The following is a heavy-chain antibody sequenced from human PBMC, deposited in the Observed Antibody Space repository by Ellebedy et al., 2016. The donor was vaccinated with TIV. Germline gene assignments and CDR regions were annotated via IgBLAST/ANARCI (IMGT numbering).Heavy chain of an antibody. CDR3: ARRGSGRSFVVLDVAFDI. CDR1: GYSFTSYW. D-gene: IGHD3-10*01. V-gene: IGHV5-51*01. CDR2: IYPGDSDT. J-gene: IGHJ3*02. Sequence: GESLKISCKGSGYSFTSYWIGWVRQMPGKGLEWMGIIYPGDSDTRYSPSFQGQVTISADKSISTAYLQWSSLKASDTAMYYCARRGSGRSFVVLDVAFDIWGQGTMVTVSS.